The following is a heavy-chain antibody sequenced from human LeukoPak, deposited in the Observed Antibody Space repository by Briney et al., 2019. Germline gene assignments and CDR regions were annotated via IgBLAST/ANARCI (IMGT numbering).Heavy chain of an antibody. Sequence: ASVKVSCKVSGYTLTELSIHWVRQAPGKGLEWMGGFDPGDDKTIYAQKFQGRVTMTEDTSTDTAYMELSSLRSEDTAVYYCALVDLVAAITGGGGGFANWGQGTLVTVSS. J-gene: IGHJ4*02. CDR2: FDPGDDKT. V-gene: IGHV1-24*01. CDR1: GYTLTELS. D-gene: IGHD5-12*01. CDR3: ALVDLVAAITGGGGGFAN.